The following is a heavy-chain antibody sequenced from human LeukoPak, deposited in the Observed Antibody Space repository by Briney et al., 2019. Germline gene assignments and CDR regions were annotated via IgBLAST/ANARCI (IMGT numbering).Heavy chain of an antibody. CDR1: GFTFTSSA. CDR3: ARGHYYDSSGDY. V-gene: IGHV1-58*02. J-gene: IGHJ4*02. Sequence: SVKVSCKASGFTFTSSAMQWVRQARGQRLEWIGWIVVGSGNTNYAQKFQERVTITRDMSTSTAYMELSSLRSEDTAVYYCARGHYYDSSGDYWGQGTLVTVSS. CDR2: IVVGSGNT. D-gene: IGHD3-22*01.